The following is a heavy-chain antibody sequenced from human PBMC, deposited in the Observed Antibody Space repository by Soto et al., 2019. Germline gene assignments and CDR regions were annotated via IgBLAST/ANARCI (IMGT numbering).Heavy chain of an antibody. J-gene: IGHJ5*02. CDR2: INRDGTST. D-gene: IGHD3-16*01. CDR3: ARASYYDSARDNWFDP. Sequence: EVQLVESGGGLVQPGGSLRLSCAASGFTFSRYWMHWVRQAPGKGLVWVSRINRDGTSTNYADSVKGRFTISRDNANNALYLQMDSLGAEDTAVYFCARASYYDSARDNWFDPWGQGTLVTVSS. CDR1: GFTFSRYW. V-gene: IGHV3-74*01.